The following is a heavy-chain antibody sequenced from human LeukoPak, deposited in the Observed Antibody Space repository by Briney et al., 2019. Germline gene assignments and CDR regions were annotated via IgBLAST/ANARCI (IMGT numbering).Heavy chain of an antibody. V-gene: IGHV1-69*01. CDR1: GGTFSSYA. J-gene: IGHJ4*02. Sequence: SVMVSCKASGGTFSSYAISWVRQAPGQGLEWMGGIIPIFGTANYAQKFQGRVTITADESTSTAYMELSSLRSEDTAVYYCARGAYSSGWYGEFDYWGQGTLVTVSS. D-gene: IGHD6-19*01. CDR2: IIPIFGTA. CDR3: ARGAYSSGWYGEFDY.